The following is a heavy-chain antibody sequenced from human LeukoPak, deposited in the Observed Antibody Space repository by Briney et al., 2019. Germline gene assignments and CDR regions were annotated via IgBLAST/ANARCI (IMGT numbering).Heavy chain of an antibody. Sequence: GGSLRLSCAASGFSFSSYWMHWVRQAPGKGLVWVSRLNSDGSSTSYADSVKGRFTISRDNAKNTLYLQMNSLRAEDTAVYYCARDCLSDSSGYSSSSLHDAFDIWGQGTMVTVSS. CDR2: LNSDGSST. CDR3: ARDCLSDSSGYSSSSLHDAFDI. J-gene: IGHJ3*02. V-gene: IGHV3-74*01. CDR1: GFSFSSYW. D-gene: IGHD3-22*01.